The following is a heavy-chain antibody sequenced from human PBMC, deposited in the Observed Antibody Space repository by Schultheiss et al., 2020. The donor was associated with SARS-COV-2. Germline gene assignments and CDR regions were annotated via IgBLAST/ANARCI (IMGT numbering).Heavy chain of an antibody. D-gene: IGHD3-16*01. Sequence: SETLSLTCTVSGGSISSGGYYWSWIRQHPGKGLEWIAYIYYSGSTNYNPSLKSRVTISVDTSKNQFSLKLSSVTAADTAVYYCARGAPLFLRSLDYWGQGTLVTVSS. CDR1: GGSISSGGYY. CDR2: IYYSGST. CDR3: ARGAPLFLRSLDY. V-gene: IGHV4-61*08. J-gene: IGHJ4*02.